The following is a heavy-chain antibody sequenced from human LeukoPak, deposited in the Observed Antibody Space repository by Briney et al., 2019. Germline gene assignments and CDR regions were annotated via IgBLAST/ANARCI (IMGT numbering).Heavy chain of an antibody. CDR3: AKLASGGYYHHFDY. V-gene: IGHV4-59*01. D-gene: IGHD3-22*01. Sequence: SETLSLTCTVSGTSISSSYWSWIRQPPGKGLEWIGHIYYTGSTNYNPSLKSRVTISFDTSTNQFSLKLISVTAADTAVFYCAKLASGGYYHHFDYWGQGALVTVSS. CDR1: GTSISSSY. J-gene: IGHJ4*02. CDR2: IYYTGST.